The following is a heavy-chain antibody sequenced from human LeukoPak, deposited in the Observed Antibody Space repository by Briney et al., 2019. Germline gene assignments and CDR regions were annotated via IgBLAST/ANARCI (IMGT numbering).Heavy chain of an antibody. CDR2: ISGSGGST. J-gene: IGHJ4*02. D-gene: IGHD3-16*01. CDR1: GFTFSSYA. Sequence: GASLRLSCAASGFTFSSYAMSWVRQAPGKGLEWVSAISGSGGSTYYADSVKGRFTISRGNSKNTLYLQMNSLRAEDTAVYYCAKVMRVYYDYVWGSSYYFDYWGQGTLVTVSS. CDR3: AKVMRVYYDYVWGSSYYFDY. V-gene: IGHV3-23*01.